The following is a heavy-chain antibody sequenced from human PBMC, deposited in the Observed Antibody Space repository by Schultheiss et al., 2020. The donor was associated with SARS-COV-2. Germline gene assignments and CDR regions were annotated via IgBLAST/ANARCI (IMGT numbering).Heavy chain of an antibody. CDR2: IYSGGST. CDR3: ASVGTGTTSPFDY. CDR1: GFTFSSYG. J-gene: IGHJ4*02. Sequence: GGSLRLSCAASGFTFSSYGMHWVRQAPGKGLEWVSVIYSGGSTYYADSVKGRFTISRHNSKNTLYLQMNSLRAEDTAVYYCASVGTGTTSPFDYWGQGTLVTVSS. D-gene: IGHD1-7*01. V-gene: IGHV3-53*04.